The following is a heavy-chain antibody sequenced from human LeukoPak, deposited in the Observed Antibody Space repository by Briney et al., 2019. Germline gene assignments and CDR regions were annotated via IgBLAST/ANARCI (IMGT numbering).Heavy chain of an antibody. V-gene: IGHV3-30*02. Sequence: GGSLRLSCAASGFTFTTYGMHWVRQAPGKGLEWVAFIRYDGSNKYYAESVKGRFTISRDNSKNTLYLQMNSLRAEDTAVYYCAKDLPPHYMDAWGKGTTVTISS. CDR1: GFTFTTYG. CDR3: AKDLPPHYMDA. CDR2: IRYDGSNK. J-gene: IGHJ6*03.